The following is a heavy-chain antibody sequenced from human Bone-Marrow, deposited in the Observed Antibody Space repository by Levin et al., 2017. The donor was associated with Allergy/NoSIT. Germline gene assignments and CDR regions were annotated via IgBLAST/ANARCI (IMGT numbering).Heavy chain of an antibody. D-gene: IGHD3-3*01. Sequence: GGSLRLSCAASGFTFSSYGMHWVRQAPGKGLEWVAVISYDGSNKYYADSVKGRFTISRDNSKNTLYLQMNSLRAEDTAVYYCAKSLADFWSGDDPFDYWGQGTLVTVSS. J-gene: IGHJ4*02. CDR1: GFTFSSYG. V-gene: IGHV3-30*18. CDR3: AKSLADFWSGDDPFDY. CDR2: ISYDGSNK.